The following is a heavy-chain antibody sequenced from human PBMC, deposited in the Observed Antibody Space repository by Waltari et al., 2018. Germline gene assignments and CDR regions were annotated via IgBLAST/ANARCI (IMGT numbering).Heavy chain of an antibody. J-gene: IGHJ6*02. CDR1: GYTFTGYY. Sequence: QVQLVQSGAEVKKPGASVKVSCKASGYTFTGYYMHWVRQAPGQGLEWMGWINPNRGGTNSEQKFQGRVTMTRDTSISTAYMELSRLRSEDTAVYYCASLSNPHYYYGMDVWGQGTTVTVSS. D-gene: IGHD4-4*01. V-gene: IGHV1-2*02. CDR2: INPNRGGT. CDR3: ASLSNPHYYYGMDV.